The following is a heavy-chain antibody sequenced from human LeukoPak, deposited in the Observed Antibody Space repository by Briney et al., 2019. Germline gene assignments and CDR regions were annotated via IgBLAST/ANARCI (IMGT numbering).Heavy chain of an antibody. V-gene: IGHV1-46*01. J-gene: IGHJ4*02. Sequence: ASVKVSCKASGYTFTSYGISWVRQAPGQGLEWMGIINPSGGSTSYAQKFQGRVTMTRDTSTSTVYMELSSLRSEDTAVYYCARVPSSGWVDYFDYWGQGTLVTVSS. CDR1: GYTFTSYG. D-gene: IGHD6-19*01. CDR2: INPSGGST. CDR3: ARVPSSGWVDYFDY.